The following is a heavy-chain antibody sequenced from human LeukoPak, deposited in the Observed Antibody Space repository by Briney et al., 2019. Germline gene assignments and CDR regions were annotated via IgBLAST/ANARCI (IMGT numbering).Heavy chain of an antibody. CDR2: ISGSGGST. Sequence: PGGSLRLSCAASGFTFSSYAMSWVRQAPGKGLEWVSAISGSGGSTYYADSVKGRFTISRDNSKNTLYLQMNSLRAEDTAVYYCAKGNIVVVPAAGGFDYWGQGTLVTVSS. CDR1: GFTFSSYA. D-gene: IGHD2-2*01. V-gene: IGHV3-23*01. J-gene: IGHJ4*02. CDR3: AKGNIVVVPAAGGFDY.